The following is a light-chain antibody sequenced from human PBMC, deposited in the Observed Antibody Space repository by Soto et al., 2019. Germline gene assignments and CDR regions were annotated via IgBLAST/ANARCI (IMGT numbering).Light chain of an antibody. J-gene: IGKJ3*01. CDR3: QRHNSAPPVT. CDR1: QDINNY. CDR2: AAS. V-gene: IGKV1-27*01. Sequence: DIQMTQSPSSLSASVGDRVTISCRASQDINNYLDWYQQKPGKAPKLLIYAASTLQSGVPSRFSGSGSGTAFTLTISSLQTEDVATYYCQRHNSAPPVTFGPGTKVD.